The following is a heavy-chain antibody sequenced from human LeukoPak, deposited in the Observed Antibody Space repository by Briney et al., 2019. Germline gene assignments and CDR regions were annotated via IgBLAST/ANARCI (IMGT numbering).Heavy chain of an antibody. V-gene: IGHV3-30*02. D-gene: IGHD7-27*01. CDR2: IRNVGNDK. CDR1: GFRLSTYG. CDR3: ATDFNWAWNY. Sequence: PGGSLRLSCAVSGFRLSTYGMHWVRQAPGKGLEWVSFIRNVGNDKYYAQSVKGRFTISRDDSKNTQYLQMNSLRGEDTAVYYCATDFNWAWNYWGQGTLVTVSS. J-gene: IGHJ4*02.